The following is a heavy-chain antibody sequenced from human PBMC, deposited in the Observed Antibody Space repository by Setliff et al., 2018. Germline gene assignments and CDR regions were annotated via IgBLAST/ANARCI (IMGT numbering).Heavy chain of an antibody. CDR3: AKDQGAYNDFLTGYNFYYDMDV. J-gene: IGHJ6*02. D-gene: IGHD3-9*01. CDR1: GFTFSSNW. Sequence: GGSLRLSCAVSGFTFSSNWMSWVRQAPGKGLEWVSAISGSGAISYADSVKGRFTISRDNSKNTLYLQMNSLRAEDTAVYYCAKDQGAYNDFLTGYNFYYDMDVWGQGTTVTVSS. CDR2: ISGSGAI. V-gene: IGHV3-23*01.